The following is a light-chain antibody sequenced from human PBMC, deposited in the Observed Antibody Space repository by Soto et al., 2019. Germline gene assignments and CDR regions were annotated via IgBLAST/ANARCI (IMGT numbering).Light chain of an antibody. J-gene: IGLJ2*01. CDR3: QVWDSSSDHRGVV. Sequence: SYELTQPPSVSVTPGKTARITCGGNNIGDKSVHWYQQKPGQAPVLVIYYDIDRPSGIPERFSGSNSGNTATLTINSVEAGDEADYYCQVWDSSSDHRGVVFGGGTKLTVL. CDR1: NIGDKS. CDR2: YDI. V-gene: IGLV3-21*04.